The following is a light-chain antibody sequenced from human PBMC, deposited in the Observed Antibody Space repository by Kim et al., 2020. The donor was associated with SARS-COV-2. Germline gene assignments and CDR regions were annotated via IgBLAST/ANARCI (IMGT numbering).Light chain of an antibody. CDR1: QSISSEF. V-gene: IGKV3-20*01. Sequence: GERATRSCRARQSISSEFLAWYQQISGQPPRLLIFGASNRAAGIPDRFSGGGSGTDFTLTITRLEPADSAVYYCQQYTTSPPAYTFGQGTKLEI. CDR3: QQYTTSPPAYT. CDR2: GAS. J-gene: IGKJ2*01.